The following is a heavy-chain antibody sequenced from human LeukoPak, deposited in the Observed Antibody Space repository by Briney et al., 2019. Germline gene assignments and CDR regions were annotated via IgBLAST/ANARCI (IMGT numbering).Heavy chain of an antibody. V-gene: IGHV3-48*03. CDR1: GFTFSNYE. CDR2: ISSIDSTT. D-gene: IGHD6-13*01. J-gene: IGHJ5*02. Sequence: PGGPLRLSCAASGFTFSNYEMNWVRQAPGKGLEWVSYISSIDSTTYYADSVKGRFTISRDNAKNSLYLQMNSLRVEDTAVYHCARGLASSNWPHWFDPWGQGTLVSVSS. CDR3: ARGLASSNWPHWFDP.